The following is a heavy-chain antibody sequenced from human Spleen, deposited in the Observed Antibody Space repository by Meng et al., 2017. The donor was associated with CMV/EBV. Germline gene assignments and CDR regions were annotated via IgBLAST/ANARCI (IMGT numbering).Heavy chain of an antibody. V-gene: IGHV3-15*01. CDR1: GLTFNNAW. D-gene: IGHD3-22*01. CDR2: IRSNVDGGTT. J-gene: IGHJ3*01. Sequence: GESLKISCAVSGLTFNNAWMSWVRQAPGKGLEWVGRIRSNVDGGTTDYAAAVKGRYIISRDDSKMTVYLQMNSLKPEDTALYFCTTDYYYDRSVYYFDAFDVWGQGTMVTVSS. CDR3: TTDYYYDRSVYYFDAFDV.